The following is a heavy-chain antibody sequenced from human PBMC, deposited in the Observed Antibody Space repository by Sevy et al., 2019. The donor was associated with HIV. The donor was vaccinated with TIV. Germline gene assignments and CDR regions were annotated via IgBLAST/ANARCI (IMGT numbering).Heavy chain of an antibody. CDR2: VNHSGNT. V-gene: IGHV4-34*01. J-gene: IGHJ2*01. CDR1: GTSFSSYY. CDR3: ARKYRADLTARNSPSYFDL. Sequence: LLQLPETLSLTCSVYGTSFSSYYWTWIRQPPGEGLEWIGEVNHSGNTNYNPSLESRVIMSLDTSKNDFSLKLTSVTAADTAVYFCARKYRADLTARNSPSYFDLWGRGTLVTVSS. D-gene: IGHD6-6*01.